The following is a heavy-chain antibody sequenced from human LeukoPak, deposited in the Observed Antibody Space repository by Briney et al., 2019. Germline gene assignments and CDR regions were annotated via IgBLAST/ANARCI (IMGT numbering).Heavy chain of an antibody. J-gene: IGHJ4*02. D-gene: IGHD6-13*01. CDR1: GYTFTSYA. CDR3: ARDRGAAGPRWYFDY. Sequence: GASVTVSCKASGYTFTSYAMHWVRQAPGQRLEWMGWINAGNGNTKYSQKFQGRVTITRDTSASTAYMELSSLRSEDTAVYYCARDRGAAGPRWYFDYWGQGTLVTVPS. V-gene: IGHV1-3*01. CDR2: INAGNGNT.